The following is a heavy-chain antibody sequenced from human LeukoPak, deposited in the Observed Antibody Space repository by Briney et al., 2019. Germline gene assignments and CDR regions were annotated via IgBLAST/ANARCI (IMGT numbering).Heavy chain of an antibody. CDR1: GFRFDSYY. V-gene: IGHV3-11*04. CDR2: ISASGAVP. D-gene: IGHD3-22*01. J-gene: IGHJ4*02. CDR3: ARSLIVASEDY. Sequence: GGSLRLSCAASGFRFDSYYMGWIRQVPGKGLDYIAFISASGAVPYYAESVKGRFTISRDNAKNSVSLQMNSLSADDTAVYYCARSLIVASEDYWGQGTLVTVSS.